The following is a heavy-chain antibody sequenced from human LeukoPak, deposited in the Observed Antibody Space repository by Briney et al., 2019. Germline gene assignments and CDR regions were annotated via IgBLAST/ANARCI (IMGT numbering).Heavy chain of an antibody. V-gene: IGHV1-18*01. CDR3: ARDHGSYYGSGYYFDY. Sequence: GASVKVSCKASGYTFTSYGISWVLQAPGQGLEWMGWISAYNGNTNYAQKLQGRVTMTTDTSTSTAYMELRSLRSDDTAVYYCARDHGSYYGSGYYFDYWGQGTLVTVSS. D-gene: IGHD3-10*01. CDR2: ISAYNGNT. J-gene: IGHJ4*02. CDR1: GYTFTSYG.